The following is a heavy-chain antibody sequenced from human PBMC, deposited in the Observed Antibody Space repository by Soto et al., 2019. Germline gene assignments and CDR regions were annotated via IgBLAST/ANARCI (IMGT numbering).Heavy chain of an antibody. CDR2: VYYTGST. CDR3: ARSVAVPGAHIDY. CDR1: GGSLSSSY. D-gene: IGHD6-19*01. Sequence: PSESLSLTCIVSGGSLSSSYWSWIRQSPGKGLEWLGYVYYTGSTNYSPSLRSRVSISVDTSKNEFSLRLSSVTAADTAVYFCARSVAVPGAHIDYWGQGTQVTVSS. J-gene: IGHJ4*02. V-gene: IGHV4-59*01.